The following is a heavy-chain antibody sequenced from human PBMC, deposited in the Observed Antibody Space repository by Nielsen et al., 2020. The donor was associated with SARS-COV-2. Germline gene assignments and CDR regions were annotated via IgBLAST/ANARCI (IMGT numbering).Heavy chain of an antibody. CDR2: INPNSGGT. Sequence: ASVKVSCKASGYTFTGYYMHWVRQAPGQGLEWMGWINPNSGGTNYAQKFQGWVTMTRDTSISTAYMELSRLRSDDTAVYYCARLSRAAMVRGATKGGFDYWGQGTLVTVSS. CDR1: GYTFTGYY. CDR3: ARLSRAAMVRGATKGGFDY. J-gene: IGHJ4*02. V-gene: IGHV1-2*04. D-gene: IGHD3-10*01.